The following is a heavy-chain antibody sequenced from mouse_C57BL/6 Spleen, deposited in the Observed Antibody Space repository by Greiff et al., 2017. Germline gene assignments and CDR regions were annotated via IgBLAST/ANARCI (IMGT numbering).Heavy chain of an antibody. Sequence: EVQLVESEGGLVQPGSSMKLSCTASGFTFSDYYMAWVRQVPEKGLEWVANINYDGSSTYYLDSLQSRFIISRDNAKNILYLQMSSLKSEDTATYYCARAPSYYIFDYWGQGTTLTVSS. CDR1: GFTFSDYY. CDR2: INYDGSST. D-gene: IGHD2-12*01. V-gene: IGHV5-16*01. J-gene: IGHJ2*01. CDR3: ARAPSYYIFDY.